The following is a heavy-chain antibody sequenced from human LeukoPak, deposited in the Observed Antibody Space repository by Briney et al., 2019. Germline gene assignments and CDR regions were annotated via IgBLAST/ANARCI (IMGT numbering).Heavy chain of an antibody. J-gene: IGHJ4*02. CDR1: GFTFSSYS. CDR2: ISSSSSYI. CDR3: ASNSIVGATGFDY. Sequence: GGSLRLSCAASGFTFSSYSMNWVRQAPGKGLEWVSSISSSSSYIYYADSVKGRFTISRDNAKNSLYLQMNGLRAEDTAVYYCASNSIVGATGFDYWGQGTLVTVSS. V-gene: IGHV3-21*01. D-gene: IGHD1-26*01.